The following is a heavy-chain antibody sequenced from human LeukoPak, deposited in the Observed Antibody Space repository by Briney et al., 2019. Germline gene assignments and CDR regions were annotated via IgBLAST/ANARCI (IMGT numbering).Heavy chain of an antibody. V-gene: IGHV1-18*01. J-gene: IGHJ4*02. Sequence: ASVKVSCKASGYTFTTYGISWVRQAPGQGLEWMGWISAYNDNTNYAQKLQGRVIMTTDTSTSTAYMELRSLRSDDTAVYYCARQSHSSGWYYDPPYFDYWGQGTLVTVSS. CDR3: ARQSHSSGWYYDPPYFDY. CDR2: ISAYNDNT. D-gene: IGHD6-19*01. CDR1: GYTFTTYG.